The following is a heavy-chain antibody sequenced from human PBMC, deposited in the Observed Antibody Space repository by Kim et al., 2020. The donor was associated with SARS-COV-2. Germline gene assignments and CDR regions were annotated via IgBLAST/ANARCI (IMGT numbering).Heavy chain of an antibody. J-gene: IGHJ3*02. D-gene: IGHD3-10*01. CDR2: ISAYNGNT. Sequence: ASVKVSCKASGYTFTSYGISWVRQAPGQGLEWMGWISAYNGNTNYAQKLQGRVTMTTDTSTSTAYMELRSLRSDDTAVYYCAREREYYYGSGSYYSHAFDIWGQGTMVTVSS. CDR1: GYTFTSYG. V-gene: IGHV1-18*01. CDR3: AREREYYYGSGSYYSHAFDI.